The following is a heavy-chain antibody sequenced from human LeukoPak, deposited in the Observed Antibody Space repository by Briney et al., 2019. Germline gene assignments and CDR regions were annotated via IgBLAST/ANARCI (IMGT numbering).Heavy chain of an antibody. CDR2: IKNDGSTT. J-gene: IGHJ4*02. CDR1: VFTFSRYW. Sequence: GGSLTLSCAAPVFTFSRYWMHWVRQPPGKGLVWVSRIKNDGSTTTYAASVKGGFPVSRDNAKNTLYLQMNSLRAEDTAVYYCARERKYDSNFDYWGQGNLVTVSS. D-gene: IGHD1-1*01. V-gene: IGHV3-74*01. CDR3: ARERKYDSNFDY.